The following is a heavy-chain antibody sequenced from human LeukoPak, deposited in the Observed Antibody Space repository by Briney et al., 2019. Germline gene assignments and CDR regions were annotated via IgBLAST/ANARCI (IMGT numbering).Heavy chain of an antibody. CDR1: GDSVSSNSAA. D-gene: IGHD3-10*01. CDR2: TYYRSKWYN. CDR3: ARDTYYYGSGSYYNEYYFDY. J-gene: IGHJ4*02. Sequence: SQTLSLTCAISGDSVSSNSAAWNWIRQSPSRGLEWLGRTYYRSKWYNDYAVSVKSRITINPDTSKNQFSLQLNSVTPEDTAVYYCARDTYYYGSGSYYNEYYFDYWGQGTLVTVSS. V-gene: IGHV6-1*01.